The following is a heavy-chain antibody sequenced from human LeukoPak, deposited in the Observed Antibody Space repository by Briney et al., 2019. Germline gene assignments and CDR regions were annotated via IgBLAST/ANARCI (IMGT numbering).Heavy chain of an antibody. V-gene: IGHV4-59*12. CDR3: ARDSASGYYYGSGSYEEGY. D-gene: IGHD3-10*01. CDR1: GGSISSYY. Sequence: SETLSPTCTVSGGSISSYYWSWIRQPPGKGLEWIGYIYYSGSTNYNPSLKSRVTISVGKSKNQFSLKLSSVTAADTAVYYCARDSASGYYYGSGSYEEGYWGQGTLVTVSS. J-gene: IGHJ4*02. CDR2: IYYSGST.